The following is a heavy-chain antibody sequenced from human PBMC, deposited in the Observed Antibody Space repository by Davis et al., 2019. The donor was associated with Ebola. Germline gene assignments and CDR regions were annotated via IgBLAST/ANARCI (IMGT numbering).Heavy chain of an antibody. D-gene: IGHD6-25*01. CDR3: AKDLGSSVYYYYGMDV. J-gene: IGHJ6*02. CDR1: GFTFSSYG. CDR2: ISYDGSNK. Sequence: GESLKISCAASGFTFSSYGMHWVRQAPGKVLEWVAVISYDGSNKYYADSVKGRFTISRDNSKNTLYLQMNSLRAEDTAVYYCAKDLGSSVYYYYGMDVWGQGTTVTVSS. V-gene: IGHV3-30*18.